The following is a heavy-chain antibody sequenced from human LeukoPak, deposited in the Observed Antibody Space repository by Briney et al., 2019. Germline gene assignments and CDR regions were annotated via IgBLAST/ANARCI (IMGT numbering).Heavy chain of an antibody. Sequence: PGGSLTLSCAASGFTFSSYGMHWVRQAPGKGLEWVAVISYDGSNKYYADSVKGRFTISRDNSKNTLYLQMNSLRAEDTAVYYCAKSAGGSGYIDYWGQGTLVTVSS. V-gene: IGHV3-30*18. CDR3: AKSAGGSGYIDY. J-gene: IGHJ4*02. D-gene: IGHD3-22*01. CDR1: GFTFSSYG. CDR2: ISYDGSNK.